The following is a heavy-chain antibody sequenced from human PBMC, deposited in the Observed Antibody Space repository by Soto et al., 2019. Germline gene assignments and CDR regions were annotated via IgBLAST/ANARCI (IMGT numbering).Heavy chain of an antibody. D-gene: IGHD6-6*01. V-gene: IGHV4-31*03. CDR3: ARRGGSSSGYYYYDMDV. Sequence: SETLSLTCSVSSDSMNSGGYYWSWIRQHPGKGLEWIGYIYSNGDTYYNPSLKSRVTISVDTSKNQFSLDLTSVTAADTAVYYCARRGGSSSGYYYYDMDVWGKGTTVTVPQ. J-gene: IGHJ6*04. CDR1: SDSMNSGGYY. CDR2: IYSNGDT.